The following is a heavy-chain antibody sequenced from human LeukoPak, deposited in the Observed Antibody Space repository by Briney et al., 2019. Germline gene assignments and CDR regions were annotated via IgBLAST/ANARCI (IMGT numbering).Heavy chain of an antibody. CDR1: GYTFTSHY. D-gene: IGHD6-6*01. CDR2: INPSGGST. CDR3: ARDQEAYSSSSPFDY. Sequence: ASVKVSCKASGYTFTSHYMHWVRQAPGQGLEWMGIINPSGGSTSYAQKFQGRVTMTRDTSTSTVYMELSSLRSEDTAVYYCARDQEAYSSSSPFDYWGQGTLVTVSS. J-gene: IGHJ4*02. V-gene: IGHV1-46*01.